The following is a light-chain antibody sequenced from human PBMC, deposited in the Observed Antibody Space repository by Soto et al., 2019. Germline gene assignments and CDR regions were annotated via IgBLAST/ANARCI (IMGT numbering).Light chain of an antibody. CDR3: QQYNTYSMYT. CDR2: DAS. Sequence: DIQLTQFHSTVSASVGAIVTVTCRVSQTISNWLAWYQQKPGKAPKLLIYDASTLESGVPSRFSGSGSGTEFTLTISSLQPDDFATYYCQQYNTYSMYTFGQGTKVDIK. V-gene: IGKV1-5*01. J-gene: IGKJ2*01. CDR1: QTISNW.